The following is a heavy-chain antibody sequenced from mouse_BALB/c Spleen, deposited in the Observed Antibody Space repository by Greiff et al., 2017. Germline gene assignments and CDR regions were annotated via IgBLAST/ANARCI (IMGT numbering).Heavy chain of an antibody. CDR1: GYTFTSYW. Sequence: EVQRVESGTVLARPGASVKMSCKASGYTFTSYWMHWVKQRPGQGLEWIGAIYPGNSDTSYNQKFKGKAKLTAVTSTSTAYTELSSLTNEDSAVYYCTREYGNYAWFAYWGQGTLVTVSA. V-gene: IGHV1-5*01. J-gene: IGHJ3*01. D-gene: IGHD2-10*02. CDR2: IYPGNSDT. CDR3: TREYGNYAWFAY.